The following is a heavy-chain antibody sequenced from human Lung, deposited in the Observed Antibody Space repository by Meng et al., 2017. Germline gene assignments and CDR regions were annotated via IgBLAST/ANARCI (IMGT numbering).Heavy chain of an antibody. J-gene: IGHJ4*02. CDR3: ARGPTTMAHDFDY. CDR2: INHSGST. Sequence: QVKPQQGGDGLLKPSETLSLTCVVSGGSFSDYYWSWIRQPPGKGLEWIGEINHSGSTNYNPSLESRATISVDTSQNNLSLKLSSVTAADSAVYYCARGPTTMAHDFDYWGQGTLVTVSS. D-gene: IGHD4-11*01. CDR1: GGSFSDYY. V-gene: IGHV4-34*01.